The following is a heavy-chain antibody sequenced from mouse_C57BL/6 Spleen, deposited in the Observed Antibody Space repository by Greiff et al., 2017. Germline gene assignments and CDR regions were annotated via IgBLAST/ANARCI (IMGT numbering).Heavy chain of an antibody. J-gene: IGHJ4*01. CDR2: INPSTGGT. V-gene: IGHV1-42*01. Sequence: VQLQQSGPELVKPGASVKISCKASGYSFTGYYMNWVKQSPEKSLEWIGEINPSTGGTTYNQKFKAKATLTVDKSSSTAYMQLKSLTSEDSAVYYCARYYYGSSSYAMDYWGQGTSVTVSS. CDR3: ARYYYGSSSYAMDY. D-gene: IGHD1-1*01. CDR1: GYSFTGYY.